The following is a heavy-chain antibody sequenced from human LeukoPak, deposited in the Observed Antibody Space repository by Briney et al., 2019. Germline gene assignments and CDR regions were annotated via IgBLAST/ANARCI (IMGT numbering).Heavy chain of an antibody. CDR2: IYYSGST. V-gene: IGHV4-59*08. Sequence: SETLSLTCSVSGGSIDSYYWNWIRQPPGKGLEWIGYIYYSGSTNYNPSLKSRVTISVDTSKNQFSLKLSSVTAADTAVYYCARKVPGGTYYYDSSGYCDSWGQGTLVTVSS. D-gene: IGHD3-22*01. CDR1: GGSIDSYY. J-gene: IGHJ5*01. CDR3: ARKVPGGTYYYDSSGYCDS.